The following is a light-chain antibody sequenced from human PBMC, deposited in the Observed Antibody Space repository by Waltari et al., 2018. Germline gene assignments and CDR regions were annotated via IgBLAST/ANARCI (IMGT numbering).Light chain of an antibody. V-gene: IGLV2-14*03. CDR2: DDS. J-gene: IGLJ2*01. Sequence: QSALTQPASVSGSPGQSITISCTGTSCDVGGYNYVSCDHQHPGKAPKLMIYDDSNRPSGVSNRFSGSKSGNTASLTISGLQAEDEADYHCSSYSSSSPLVVFGGGTKLTVL. CDR3: SSYSSSSPLVV. CDR1: SCDVGGYNY.